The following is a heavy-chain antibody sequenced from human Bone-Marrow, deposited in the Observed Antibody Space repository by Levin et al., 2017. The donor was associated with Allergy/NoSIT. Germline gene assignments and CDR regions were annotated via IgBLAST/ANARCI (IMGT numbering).Heavy chain of an antibody. D-gene: IGHD6-13*01. CDR1: GFTFSSYA. CDR3: ASEKSRSWYREYYFDY. Sequence: GGSLRLSCAASGFTFSSYAMHWVRQAPGKGLEWVAVISYDGSNKYYADSVKGRFTISRDNSKNTLYLQMNSLRAEDTAVYYCASEKSRSWYREYYFDYWGQGTLVTVSS. V-gene: IGHV3-30-3*01. J-gene: IGHJ4*02. CDR2: ISYDGSNK.